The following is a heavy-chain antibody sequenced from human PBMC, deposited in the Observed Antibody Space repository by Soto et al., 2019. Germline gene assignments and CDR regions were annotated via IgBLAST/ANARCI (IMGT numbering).Heavy chain of an antibody. V-gene: IGHV3-49*03. CDR2: IRSKAYGGTT. CDR1: GFTFGDYA. CDR3: TRLARFLEWLPSGEFDP. Sequence: GGALRLSCTASGFTFGDYAMSWFRQAPGKGLEWVGFIRSKAYGGTTEYAASVKGRFTISRDDSKSIAYLQMNSLKTEDTAVYYCTRLARFLEWLPSGEFDPWGQGTLVTVSS. D-gene: IGHD3-3*01. J-gene: IGHJ5*02.